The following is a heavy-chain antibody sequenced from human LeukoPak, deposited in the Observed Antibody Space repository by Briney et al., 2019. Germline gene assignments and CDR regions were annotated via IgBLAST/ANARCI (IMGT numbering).Heavy chain of an antibody. D-gene: IGHD6-19*01. CDR3: AKGLAAKGLYYYYMDV. V-gene: IGHV3-23*01. CDR1: GFTFSSYA. J-gene: IGHJ6*03. Sequence: GGSLRLSCAASGFTFSSYAMSWVRQAPGKGLEWVSAISGSDGSTYYADSVKGRFTISRDNSKNTLYLQMNSLRAEDTAVYYCAKGLAAKGLYYYYMDVWGKGTTVTVSS. CDR2: ISGSDGST.